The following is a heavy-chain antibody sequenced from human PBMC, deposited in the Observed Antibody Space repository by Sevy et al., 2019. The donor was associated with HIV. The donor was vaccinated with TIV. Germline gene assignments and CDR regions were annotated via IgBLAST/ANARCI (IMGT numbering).Heavy chain of an antibody. D-gene: IGHD6-6*01. V-gene: IGHV4-30-4*01. Sequence: SETLSLTCTVSGGSISSGNYYWHWIRQPPGKGLEWIGYIYYTGTTYYNPSLKSRLTISVDTSNNQFSLRLTSVTAADTAGYYCAREATGYSSSSVWFDPWGQGTLVTVSS. J-gene: IGHJ5*02. CDR3: AREATGYSSSSVWFDP. CDR2: IYYTGTT. CDR1: GGSISSGNYY.